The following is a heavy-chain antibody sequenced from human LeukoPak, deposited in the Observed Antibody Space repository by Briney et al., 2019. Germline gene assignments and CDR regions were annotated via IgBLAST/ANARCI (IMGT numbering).Heavy chain of an antibody. V-gene: IGHV3-23*01. CDR3: AKAYCSGGSCYGNWFDP. CDR2: ISGSGGST. Sequence: GASLRLSCAASGFTFSSYAMSWVRQAPGKGLEWVSAISGSGGSTYYADSVKGRFTISRDNSKNTLYLQMNSLRAEDTAVYYCAKAYCSGGSCYGNWFDPWGQGTLVTVSS. CDR1: GFTFSSYA. J-gene: IGHJ5*02. D-gene: IGHD2-15*01.